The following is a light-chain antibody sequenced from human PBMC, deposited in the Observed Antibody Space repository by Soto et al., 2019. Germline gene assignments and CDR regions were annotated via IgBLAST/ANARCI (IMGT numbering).Light chain of an antibody. CDR3: QQYDSYSKT. J-gene: IGKJ2*01. CDR2: DAS. CDR1: ESISYW. Sequence: DIQLTQSPSTLTASVGDRVTIGCRASESISYWLAWYQQKPGKAPKLLIYDASSLRSGVPSRFSGSGSGTEFTLTLSTLQPDDFATDFCQQYDSYSKTFGQGTQLEIK. V-gene: IGKV1-5*01.